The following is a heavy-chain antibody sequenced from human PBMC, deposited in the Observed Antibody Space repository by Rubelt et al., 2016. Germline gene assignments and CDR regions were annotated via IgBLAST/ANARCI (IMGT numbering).Heavy chain of an antibody. V-gene: IGHV4-38-2*02. CDR1: GHSISSGYF. J-gene: IGHJ4*02. CDR2: FFHTGNT. D-gene: IGHD2/OR15-2a*01. CDR3: ARASTVLLHFDY. Sequence: QVQLQESGPGLVKASETLSLTCTVSGHSISSGYFWGWIRQSPGKGLEWIGSFFHTGNTYYNPSLKSRVTISVDTSKNQFSLKLTSVTAADTAVYYCARASTVLLHFDYWGQGTLVTVSS.